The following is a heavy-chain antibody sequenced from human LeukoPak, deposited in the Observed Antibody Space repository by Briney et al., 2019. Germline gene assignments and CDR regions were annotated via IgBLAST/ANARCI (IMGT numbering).Heavy chain of an antibody. V-gene: IGHV4-34*01. D-gene: IGHD3-16*02. CDR3: ARGIHDYAWGSYRGYYYYYMDV. Sequence: SETLSLTCAVYGGSFSGYYWSWIRQPPGKGLEWIGEINHSGSTNYNPSLKSRVTISVDTSKNQFSLKLSSVTAADTAVYYCARGIHDYAWGSYRGYYYYYMDVWGKGTTVTVSS. CDR2: INHSGST. J-gene: IGHJ6*03. CDR1: GGSFSGYY.